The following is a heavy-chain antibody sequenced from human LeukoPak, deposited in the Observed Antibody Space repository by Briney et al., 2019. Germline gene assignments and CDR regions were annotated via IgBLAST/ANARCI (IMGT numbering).Heavy chain of an antibody. V-gene: IGHV5-51*01. D-gene: IGHD4-17*01. J-gene: IGHJ4*02. Sequence: GESLKISCKGSGYSFSSYWIGWVRQLPGKGRGWMGIIYPGDSDTRYSPSFQGQVTISADKSISTAYLQWSSLKASDTAMYYCARLADYGDAYWGQGTLVTVSS. CDR2: IYPGDSDT. CDR3: ARLADYGDAY. CDR1: GYSFSSYW.